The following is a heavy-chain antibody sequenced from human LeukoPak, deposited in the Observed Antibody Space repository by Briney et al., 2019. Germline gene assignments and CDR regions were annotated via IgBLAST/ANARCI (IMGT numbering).Heavy chain of an antibody. CDR2: IKPKTDGETT. J-gene: IGHJ4*02. D-gene: IGHD2-21*01. Sequence: GGSLRLSCAASGFTFSNAYMSWVRQAPGRGLEWVGRIKPKTDGETTEYAAPVKGRFSISRDDSKNMLYLQMNSLKTEDTAVYYCITPLPYSAQGGQGTLVTVSS. CDR3: ITPLPYSAQ. CDR1: GFTFSNAY. V-gene: IGHV3-15*07.